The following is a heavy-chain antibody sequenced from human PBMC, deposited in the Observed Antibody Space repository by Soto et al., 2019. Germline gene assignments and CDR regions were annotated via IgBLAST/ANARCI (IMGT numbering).Heavy chain of an antibody. J-gene: IGHJ5*02. CDR2: IIPIFGTA. CDR3: VKGNYDFWSGYPWFDP. Sequence: SVKVSCKASGGTFSSYAISWVRQAPGQGLEWMGGIIPIFGTANYAQKFRGRVTITADESKNTLYLQMSSLRAEDTAVYYCVKGNYDFWSGYPWFDPWGQGTLVTVSS. D-gene: IGHD3-3*01. CDR1: GGTFSSYA. V-gene: IGHV1-69*13.